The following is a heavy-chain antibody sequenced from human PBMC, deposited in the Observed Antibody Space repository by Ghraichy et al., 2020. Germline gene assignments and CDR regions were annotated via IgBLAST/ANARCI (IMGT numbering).Heavy chain of an antibody. Sequence: ESLNISCAVYGGSFSGYYWSWIRQPPGKGLEWIGEINHSGSTNYNPSLKSRVTISVDTSKNQFSLKLSSVTAADTAVYYCARGLPWIQLWLRNYGMDVWGQGTTVTVSS. CDR2: INHSGST. D-gene: IGHD5-18*01. V-gene: IGHV4-34*01. CDR1: GGSFSGYY. CDR3: ARGLPWIQLWLRNYGMDV. J-gene: IGHJ6*02.